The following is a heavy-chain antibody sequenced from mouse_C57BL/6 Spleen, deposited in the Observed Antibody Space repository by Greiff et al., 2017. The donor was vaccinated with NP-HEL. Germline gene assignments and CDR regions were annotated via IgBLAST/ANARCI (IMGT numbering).Heavy chain of an antibody. CDR2: IYPGDGDT. D-gene: IGHD2-1*01. V-gene: IGHV1-82*01. CDR1: GYAFSSSW. Sequence: QVQLKQSGPELVKPGASVKISCKASGYAFSSSWMNWVKQRPGKGLEWIGRIYPGDGDTNYNGKFKGKATLTADKSSSTAYMQLSSLTSEDSAVYFCAREYGNYLYYFDYWGQGTTLTVSS. J-gene: IGHJ2*01. CDR3: AREYGNYLYYFDY.